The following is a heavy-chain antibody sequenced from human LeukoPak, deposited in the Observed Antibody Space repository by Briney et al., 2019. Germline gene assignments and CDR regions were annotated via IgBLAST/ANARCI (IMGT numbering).Heavy chain of an antibody. J-gene: IGHJ4*02. Sequence: PSETLSLTCTVSGGSISSSSYYWGWIRQPPGKGLEWIGSIYYSGSTYYNPSLKSRVTISVDTSKNQFSLKLSSVTAADTAVYYCASGFRTPHPGDYWGQGTLVTVSS. CDR3: ASGFRTPHPGDY. CDR1: GGSISSSSYY. D-gene: IGHD1-14*01. CDR2: IYYSGST. V-gene: IGHV4-39*01.